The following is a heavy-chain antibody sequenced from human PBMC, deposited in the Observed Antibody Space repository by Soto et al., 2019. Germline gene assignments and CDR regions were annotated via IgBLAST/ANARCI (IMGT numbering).Heavy chain of an antibody. J-gene: IGHJ4*02. CDR2: ISHDGSND. D-gene: IGHD2-8*01. V-gene: IGHV3-30*18. Sequence: GGSLRLSCAASGFTFSTFAMHWVRQAPGKGLEWVAVISHDGSNDYYGYSVKGRFTISRDNSKNTAFLQINSLRTEDTAVYYCAKDALPRVYGMGFGDWGQGTLVTV. CDR1: GFTFSTFA. CDR3: AKDALPRVYGMGFGD.